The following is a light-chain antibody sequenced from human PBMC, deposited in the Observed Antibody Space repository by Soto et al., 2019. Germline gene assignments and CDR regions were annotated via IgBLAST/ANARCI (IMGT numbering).Light chain of an antibody. CDR1: QGISRW. CDR3: QQYDSYPLT. J-gene: IGKJ4*01. V-gene: IGKV1-5*03. Sequence: DIQMTQSPSTLSASVGDRVTITCRASQGISRWLAWYQQKPGKAPKLLIYKTSSLESGVPSTFSGSGSGTEFPLTISSLQPDDFAIYYCQQYDSYPLTFGGGTKVEIK. CDR2: KTS.